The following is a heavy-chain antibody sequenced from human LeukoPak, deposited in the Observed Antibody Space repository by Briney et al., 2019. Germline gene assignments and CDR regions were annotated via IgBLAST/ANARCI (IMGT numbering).Heavy chain of an antibody. Sequence: ASVKVSCKASGYTFTSYDINWVRQASGQGLEWMGWMNPNSGNTGYAQKFQGRVTMTRNTSLSTAYMELSSLRSEDTAVYYCARGPPGAVTGDYWGQGTLVTVSS. CDR2: MNPNSGNT. J-gene: IGHJ4*02. D-gene: IGHD4-17*01. CDR3: ARGPPGAVTGDY. CDR1: GYTFTSYD. V-gene: IGHV1-8*01.